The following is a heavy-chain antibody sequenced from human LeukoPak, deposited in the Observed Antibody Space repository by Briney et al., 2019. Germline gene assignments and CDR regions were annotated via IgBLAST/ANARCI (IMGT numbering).Heavy chain of an antibody. CDR1: GYTFTSYD. CDR2: MNPNSGNT. J-gene: IGHJ5*02. CDR3: ARDHCRGGSCSLWFDP. Sequence: ASVKVSCKASGYTFTSYDINWVRQATGQGLEWMGWMNPNSGNTGYAQKFQGRVTMTRNTSISTAYMELSSLRSEDTAVYYCARDHCRGGSCSLWFDPWGQGTLVTVSS. V-gene: IGHV1-8*01. D-gene: IGHD2-15*01.